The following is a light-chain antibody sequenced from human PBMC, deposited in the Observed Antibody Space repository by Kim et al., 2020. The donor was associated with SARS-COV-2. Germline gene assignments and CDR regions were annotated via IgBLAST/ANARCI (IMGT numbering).Light chain of an antibody. J-gene: IGLJ2*01. V-gene: IGLV3-19*01. CDR3: NSRDSNDYVV. Sequence: VALGQTGRITCQGDSRRSYYATWYQQKPGQAPKVGIYGKDNRPSGVPDRFSGSTSGNTAYLTITGTQAGDEADYYCNSRDSNDYVVFGGGTKVTVL. CDR2: GKD. CDR1: SRRSYY.